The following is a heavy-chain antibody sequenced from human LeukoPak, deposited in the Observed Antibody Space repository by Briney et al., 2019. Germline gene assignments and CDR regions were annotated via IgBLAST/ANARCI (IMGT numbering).Heavy chain of an antibody. V-gene: IGHV1-18*01. CDR1: GNTFSNYG. Sequence: ASVKVSCKASGNTFSNYGISWVRQAPGQGLEWMGWISGFNGYTRYAQNLQGRVTMTTDTSTSTAYMELRSLRSDDTAVYYCARDQGYTSEWLDYWGQGTLVTVSS. D-gene: IGHD6-19*01. CDR3: ARDQGYTSEWLDY. CDR2: ISGFNGYT. J-gene: IGHJ4*02.